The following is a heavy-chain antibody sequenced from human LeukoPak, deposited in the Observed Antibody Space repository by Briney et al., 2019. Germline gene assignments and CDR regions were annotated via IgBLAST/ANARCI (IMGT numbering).Heavy chain of an antibody. CDR2: ISYDGSNK. V-gene: IGHV3-30*18. D-gene: IGHD2-21*02. J-gene: IGHJ4*02. Sequence: GGSLRLSCAASGFTFSSYGMHWVRQAPGKGLEWVAVISYDGSNKYYADSVKGRFTISRDNSKNTLYLQMNSLRAEDTAVYYCAKGCGGDCYIDYWGQGTLVTVSS. CDR3: AKGCGGDCYIDY. CDR1: GFTFSSYG.